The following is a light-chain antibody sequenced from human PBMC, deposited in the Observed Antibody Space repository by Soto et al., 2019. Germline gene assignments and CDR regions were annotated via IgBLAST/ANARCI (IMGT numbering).Light chain of an antibody. Sequence: QAVVTQPPSASGTPGQTVTISCSGSSSNIGGNYVYWYQQLPGTPPKLLIYSNNHRPSGVPDRFSGSKSGTSASLAISGLRSEDEAHYYCAAWDDSLSRAVFGGGTQLTVL. CDR2: SNN. CDR1: SSNIGGNY. V-gene: IGLV1-47*02. J-gene: IGLJ7*01. CDR3: AAWDDSLSRAV.